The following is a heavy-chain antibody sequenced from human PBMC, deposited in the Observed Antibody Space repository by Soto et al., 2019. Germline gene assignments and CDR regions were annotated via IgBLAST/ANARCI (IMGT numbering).Heavy chain of an antibody. Sequence: EVQLLESGGGLVQPGGSLRLSCVASGFAFSNYDMSWVRQAPGKGLEWVSAISGSGSSTYYADSVKGRFTISRDNPKNTLYLQINSLRAEDTAVYYCANRDTSMVTRYYYGMDVWGQGTTVTVSS. CDR1: GFAFSNYD. D-gene: IGHD5-18*01. V-gene: IGHV3-23*01. CDR3: ANRDTSMVTRYYYGMDV. CDR2: ISGSGSST. J-gene: IGHJ6*02.